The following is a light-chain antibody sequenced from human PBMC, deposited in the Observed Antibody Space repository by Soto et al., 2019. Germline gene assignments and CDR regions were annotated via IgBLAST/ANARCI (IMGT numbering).Light chain of an antibody. CDR3: QQRSNWPIT. V-gene: IGKV3-11*01. CDR1: QSVNSY. CDR2: DAS. Sequence: EIVLTQSPATLSLSPGERATLSCRASQSVNSYLARYQQKPGHAPRLLIYDASNRATGIPARLSGSGSGTDFTLTISSLETEECAVYYCQQRSNWPITFGQGTRLEIK. J-gene: IGKJ5*01.